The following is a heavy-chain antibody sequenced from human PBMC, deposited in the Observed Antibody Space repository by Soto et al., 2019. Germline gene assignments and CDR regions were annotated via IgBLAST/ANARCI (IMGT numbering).Heavy chain of an antibody. Sequence: SETLSLTCAVSGGSISSGGYSCNWIRQPPGKGLEWIGYIYHSGSTYYNPSLKSRVTISVDRSKNQFSLKLRSVTAADTAVYYCATMGTPATGLYYFDDWGEGTQVTVSS. CDR3: ATMGTPATGLYYFDD. D-gene: IGHD2-15*01. V-gene: IGHV4-30-2*01. CDR1: GGSISSGGYS. CDR2: IYHSGST. J-gene: IGHJ4*02.